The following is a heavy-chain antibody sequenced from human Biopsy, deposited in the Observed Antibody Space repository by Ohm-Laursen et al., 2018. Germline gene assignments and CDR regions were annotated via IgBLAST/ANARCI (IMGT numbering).Heavy chain of an antibody. CDR1: GGSISSGGSY. CDR3: ARGDYFDSNGYFWFDP. CDR2: IFNSANT. D-gene: IGHD3-22*01. V-gene: IGHV4-31*01. J-gene: IGHJ5*02. Sequence: TLSLTCPVSGGSISSGGSYWSWIRQRPGKGLEWIGYIFNSANTYYNPSLKNLITISGDTSKNQFSLKLNSVTAADTAVYYCARGDYFDSNGYFWFDPWGRGTLVTVSP.